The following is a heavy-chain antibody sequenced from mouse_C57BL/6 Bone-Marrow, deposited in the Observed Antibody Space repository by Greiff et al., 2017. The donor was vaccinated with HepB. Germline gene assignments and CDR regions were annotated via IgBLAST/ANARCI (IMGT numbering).Heavy chain of an antibody. Sequence: VTVVESGPGLVQPSQSLSITCTVSGFSLTSYGVHWVRQSPGKGLEWLGVIWRGGSTDYNAAFISRLSIPQDNSKSQVFFKMNSLQADDTAIYYCAKGPRFAYWGQGTLVTVSA. V-gene: IGHV2-5*01. J-gene: IGHJ3*01. CDR3: AKGPRFAY. CDR2: IWRGGST. CDR1: GFSLTSYG.